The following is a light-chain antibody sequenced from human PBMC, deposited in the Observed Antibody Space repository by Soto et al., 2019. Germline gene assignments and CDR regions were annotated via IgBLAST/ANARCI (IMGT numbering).Light chain of an antibody. CDR1: QDINKW. Sequence: DIPLTQSHSTLSASLAEGASMXPRASQDINKWLAWYQQKPGQAPKLLISKASNLESGVPSRFSGSGSGTEYTLTISSLQPEDFATYYCQQYNSYWWTFGQGTKVDIK. J-gene: IGKJ1*01. V-gene: IGKV1-5*03. CDR2: KAS. CDR3: QQYNSYWWT.